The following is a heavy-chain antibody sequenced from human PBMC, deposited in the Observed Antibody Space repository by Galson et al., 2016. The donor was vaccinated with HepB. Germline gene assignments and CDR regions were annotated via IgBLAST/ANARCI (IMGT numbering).Heavy chain of an antibody. V-gene: IGHV4-59*01. D-gene: IGHD2-21*02. CDR1: GGSISTYS. CDR3: AGQHVLMVTANLGWYFDL. Sequence: ETLSLTCNVSGGSISTYSWNWIRHPPGKGLEWIGSVYNSGSTNYNPSLKRRVTISLDTSKNQFSLNLTSVTAADTAVYYCAGQHVLMVTANLGWYFDLWGRGTLVTVSS. CDR2: VYNSGST. J-gene: IGHJ2*01.